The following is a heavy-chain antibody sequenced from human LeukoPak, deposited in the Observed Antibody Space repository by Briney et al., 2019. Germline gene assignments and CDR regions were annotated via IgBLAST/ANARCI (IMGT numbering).Heavy chain of an antibody. CDR2: ISAYNGNT. CDR1: GYTFTSYG. J-gene: IGHJ5*02. Sequence: ASVKVSCKASGYTFTSYGISWVRQAPGQGLEWTGWISAYNGNTNYAQKLQGRVTMTTDTSTSTAYMELRSLRSDDTAVYYCARGAITIFGVVINWFDPWGQGTLVTVSS. CDR3: ARGAITIFGVVINWFDP. D-gene: IGHD3-3*01. V-gene: IGHV1-18*01.